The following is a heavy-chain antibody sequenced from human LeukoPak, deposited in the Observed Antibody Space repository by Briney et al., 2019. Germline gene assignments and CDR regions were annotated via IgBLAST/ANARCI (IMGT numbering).Heavy chain of an antibody. CDR2: INPNSGDT. CDR3: ARDYYDSSGYSRFDP. V-gene: IGHV1-2*02. J-gene: IGHJ5*02. D-gene: IGHD3-22*01. Sequence: GASVKVSCKASGYTFTGYYMHWVRQAPGHGLEWMGWINPNSGDTNYAQKFQGGVTMTRDTSISTAYMEVSRLRSDDTAVYYCARDYYDSSGYSRFDPWGQGTLVTVSS. CDR1: GYTFTGYY.